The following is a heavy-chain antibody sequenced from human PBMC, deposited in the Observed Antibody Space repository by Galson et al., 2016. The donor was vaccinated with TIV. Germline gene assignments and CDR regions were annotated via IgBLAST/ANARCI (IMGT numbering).Heavy chain of an antibody. D-gene: IGHD4-11*01. CDR3: ARVYSSYYFDY. CDR1: GFTFSSYG. Sequence: SLRLSCAASGFTFSSYGLHWVRQAPGKGLEWVAFISYDGSDKNSADSVKGRFTIFRDKSKTTLYLQMNSLRPEDTAVYYCARVYSSYYFDYWGQGTLVTVSS. V-gene: IGHV3-30*03. J-gene: IGHJ4*02. CDR2: ISYDGSDK.